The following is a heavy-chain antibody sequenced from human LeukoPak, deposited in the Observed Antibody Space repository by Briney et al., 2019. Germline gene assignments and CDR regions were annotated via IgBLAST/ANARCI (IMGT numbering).Heavy chain of an antibody. CDR3: AFRTVRSTIEYFQY. CDR1: GGTFSSYA. Sequence: SVKVSCKASGGTFSSYAISWVRQAPGQGLEWMGGIIPIFGTANYAQKFQGRVTITADESTSTAYMELSSLRSDDTAVYYCAFRTVRSTIEYFQYWGLGTLVTVSS. V-gene: IGHV1-69*13. CDR2: IIPIFGTA. D-gene: IGHD1-26*01. J-gene: IGHJ1*01.